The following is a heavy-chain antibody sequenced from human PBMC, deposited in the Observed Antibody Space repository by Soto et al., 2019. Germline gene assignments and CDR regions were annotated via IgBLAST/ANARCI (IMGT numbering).Heavy chain of an antibody. CDR1: GFTFSGSA. Sequence: EVQLVESGGGLVQPGGSLKISCAASGFTFSGSAMHWVRKASGKGLEWVGRIRSKANSYATAYAASVKGRFTISRDDEKTRAYQQRNSLKPEDTAVYYCTSRQYCSSTTCYVGIWGPGTLVTVSS. D-gene: IGHD2-2*01. CDR3: TSRQYCSSTTCYVGI. V-gene: IGHV3-73*01. CDR2: IRSKANSYAT. J-gene: IGHJ1*01.